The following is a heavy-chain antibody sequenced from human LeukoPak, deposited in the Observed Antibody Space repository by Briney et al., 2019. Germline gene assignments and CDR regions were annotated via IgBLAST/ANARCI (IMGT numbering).Heavy chain of an antibody. Sequence: KSSETLSLTCSVSGGSISTYYCSWIRQPPGKGLEWIGYIYYSGSTNYNPSLKSRVTISVDTSKNQFSLKLSSVTAADTAVYYCARAGYDILTGYLPFDYWGQGTLVTVSS. D-gene: IGHD3-9*01. J-gene: IGHJ4*02. V-gene: IGHV4-59*01. CDR2: IYYSGST. CDR1: GGSISTYY. CDR3: ARAGYDILTGYLPFDY.